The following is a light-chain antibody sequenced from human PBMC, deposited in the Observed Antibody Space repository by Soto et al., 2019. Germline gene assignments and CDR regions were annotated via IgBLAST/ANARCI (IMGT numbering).Light chain of an antibody. Sequence: QSALTQPASVSGCPGQSITISCTGTSSDVGGYNYVSWYQQHPGKAPKLMIYDVSNRPSGVSNRFSGSKSGNTASLTISGLQAEDEADYYCSSYTSSSTLFVVFGGRTKLTVL. V-gene: IGLV2-14*01. J-gene: IGLJ2*01. CDR3: SSYTSSSTLFVV. CDR2: DVS. CDR1: SSDVGGYNY.